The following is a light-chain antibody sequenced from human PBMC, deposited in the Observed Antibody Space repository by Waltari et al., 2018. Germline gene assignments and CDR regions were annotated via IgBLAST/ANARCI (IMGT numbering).Light chain of an antibody. Sequence: QSALTQPPSASGSPGQSVTISCTGTSRDIGNYNFASWYQQHPGKAPKLIIYEVIKRPSGVPDRFSASKSGNTASLTVSGLQAEDEADYYCSSYAGSNNYVFGTGTKVTVL. CDR1: SRDIGNYNF. J-gene: IGLJ1*01. CDR2: EVI. V-gene: IGLV2-8*01. CDR3: SSYAGSNNYV.